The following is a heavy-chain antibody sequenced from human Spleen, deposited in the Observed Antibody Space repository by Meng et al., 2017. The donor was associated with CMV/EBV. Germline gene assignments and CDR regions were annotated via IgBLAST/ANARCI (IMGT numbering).Heavy chain of an antibody. D-gene: IGHD5-18*01. V-gene: IGHV3-13*01. J-gene: IGHJ5*02. CDR3: VGWDPRLGYTYGDSKCWFDP. Sequence: GESLKISCAASGLTFSRYDMHWVRQPTGKGLEWVSAIGTAGDRYYPDSVKCRFTISRENGKNSLYLLMNSLTAADTAVYYCVGWDPRLGYTYGDSKCWFDPWGQGTLVTVSS. CDR1: GLTFSRYD. CDR2: IGTAGDR.